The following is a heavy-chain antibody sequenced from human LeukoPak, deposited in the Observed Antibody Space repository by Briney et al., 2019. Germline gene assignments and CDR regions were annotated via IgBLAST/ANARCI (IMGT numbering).Heavy chain of an antibody. CDR1: GFIFSGYW. CDR2: IKQDGSDQ. D-gene: IGHD6-25*01. Sequence: GGFLRLSCAASGFIFSGYWMTWVRQAPGKGLEWVASIKQDGSDQHYVDAVKGRCTISRDNAKNSLYLQMNNLRADDTAVYYCAKNIAAPGRDSYYLYGMDVWGQGTTVTVFS. CDR3: AKNIAAPGRDSYYLYGMDV. J-gene: IGHJ6*02. V-gene: IGHV3-7*01.